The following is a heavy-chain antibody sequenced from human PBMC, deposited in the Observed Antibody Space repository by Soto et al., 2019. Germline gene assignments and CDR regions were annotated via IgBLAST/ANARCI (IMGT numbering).Heavy chain of an antibody. D-gene: IGHD6-19*01. V-gene: IGHV3-53*01. Sequence: EVQLVESGGGLIQPGGSLRLSCAASGFTVSSNYMSWVRQAPGKGLEWVSVIYSGGSTYYADSVKGRFTISRDNSKNTRYLQNNTPVAQYTEMYYCASEFIDSSRGNYYFSGMEYWDQGATVTVSS. CDR1: GFTVSSNY. CDR3: ASEFIDSSRGNYYFSGMEY. J-gene: IGHJ6*02. CDR2: IYSGGST.